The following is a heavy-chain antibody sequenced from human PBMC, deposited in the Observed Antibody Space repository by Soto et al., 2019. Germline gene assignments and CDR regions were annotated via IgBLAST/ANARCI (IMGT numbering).Heavy chain of an antibody. J-gene: IGHJ6*02. CDR1: GYTFTRYG. V-gene: IGHV1-18*01. CDR3: ARQGDVPYYYYGMDV. Sequence: QVHLVQSGAEVKKPGASVKVSCKTSGYTFTRYGISWVRQAPGQGLEWMGLISGYDGRTNFAQKVQDRVTMTTDTSTSTVSMELRSLSSDDTAVYYCARQGDVPYYYYGMDVWGQGTTVTVSS. CDR2: ISGYDGRT. D-gene: IGHD2-21*02.